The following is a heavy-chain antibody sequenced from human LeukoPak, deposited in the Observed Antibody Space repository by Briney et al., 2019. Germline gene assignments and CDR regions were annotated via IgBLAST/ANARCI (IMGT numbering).Heavy chain of an antibody. Sequence: GGSLRLSCAASRFTFRIYSMNWVRQAPGKGLEWVSSISSSSSYIYYADSVKGRFTISRDNAKNSLYLQMNSLRAEDTAVYYCARGSSGWYYFDYWGQGTLVTVSS. CDR1: RFTFRIYS. J-gene: IGHJ4*02. V-gene: IGHV3-21*01. CDR2: ISSSSSYI. CDR3: ARGSSGWYYFDY. D-gene: IGHD6-19*01.